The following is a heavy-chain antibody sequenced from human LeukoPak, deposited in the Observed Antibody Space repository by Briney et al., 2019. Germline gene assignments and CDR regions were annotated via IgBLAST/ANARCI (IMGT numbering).Heavy chain of an antibody. D-gene: IGHD3-22*01. J-gene: IGHJ4*02. CDR2: VNHIGSS. V-gene: IGHV4-34*01. Sequence: SETLSLTCGVYGGSFSGYYWSWIRQPPGKGLEWIGEVNHIGSSNYNPSLESRVTISVDTSKNQFSLKLSSVTAADTAVYYCAREVSGMILPKRYYFDYWGQGTPVTVSS. CDR1: GGSFSGYY. CDR3: AREVSGMILPKRYYFDY.